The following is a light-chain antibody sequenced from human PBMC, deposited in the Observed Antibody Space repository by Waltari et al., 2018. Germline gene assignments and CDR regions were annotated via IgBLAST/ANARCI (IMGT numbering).Light chain of an antibody. Sequence: DIQLAQSPSSLSASVGDTVTITCRASQSITTALNWYQQRPGQAPRLLIYAASHWPGGVPSRFSGSGSGTDFTLTINGLQPEDFATYYCQDSYSTLSFVFGPGTRVDVK. CDR1: QSITTA. CDR2: AAS. V-gene: IGKV1-39*01. J-gene: IGKJ3*01. CDR3: QDSYSTLSFV.